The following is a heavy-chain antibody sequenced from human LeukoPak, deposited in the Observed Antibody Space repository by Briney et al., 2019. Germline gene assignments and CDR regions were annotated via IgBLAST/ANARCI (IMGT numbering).Heavy chain of an antibody. J-gene: IGHJ4*02. CDR3: ARDFCSGGRCHEDY. CDR1: GFTFSDYY. V-gene: IGHV3-11*01. Sequence: GGSLRLSCAASGFTFSDYYMSWIRQAPGKGLEWLSYISGSGSTIFYADSVKGRFTISRDNAKKSLYLQMNSLRAEDTAVYYCARDFCSGGRCHEDYWGQGTLVTVSS. CDR2: ISGSGSTI. D-gene: IGHD2-15*01.